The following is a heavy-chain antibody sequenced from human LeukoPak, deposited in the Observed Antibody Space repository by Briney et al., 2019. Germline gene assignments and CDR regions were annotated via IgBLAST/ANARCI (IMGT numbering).Heavy chain of an antibody. D-gene: IGHD3-22*01. Sequence: SVKVSCKASGGTFSSYAISWVRQAPGQGLEWMGRIIPILGIANYAQKFQGRVTITADKSTSTAYMELSSLRSEDTAVYYCASGDEIVVALPKPGDAFDIWGQGTMVTVSS. CDR1: GGTFSSYA. CDR3: ASGDEIVVALPKPGDAFDI. J-gene: IGHJ3*02. V-gene: IGHV1-69*04. CDR2: IIPILGIA.